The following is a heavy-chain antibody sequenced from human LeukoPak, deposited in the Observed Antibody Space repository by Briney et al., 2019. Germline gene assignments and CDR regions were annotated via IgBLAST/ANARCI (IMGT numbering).Heavy chain of an antibody. CDR2: IQYDGSNE. CDR1: GFTFSSYG. D-gene: IGHD3-16*01. Sequence: GGSLRLSCAASGFTFSSYGMHWVRQAPGKGLEWVAYIQYDGSNEQYADSVKGRFSISRDSSKNTLYLQMNSLRAEDTAVYYCAKDGDYVWGSYGPFDYWGQGTLVTVSS. CDR3: AKDGDYVWGSYGPFDY. V-gene: IGHV3-30*02. J-gene: IGHJ4*02.